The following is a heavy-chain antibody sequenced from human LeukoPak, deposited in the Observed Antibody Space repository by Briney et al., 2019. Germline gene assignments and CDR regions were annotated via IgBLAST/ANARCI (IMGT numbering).Heavy chain of an antibody. CDR2: TYYRSKWYN. D-gene: IGHD1-26*01. Sequence: SQTLSLTCAISGDSVSSRQSPSRGLEWLGRTYYRSKWYNDYAVSVKSRITINPDTSKNQFSLQLNSVTPEETAVYYCARDISTNKWELRPPFDYWGQGTLVTVSS. V-gene: IGHV6-1*01. CDR3: ARDISTNKWELRPPFDY. CDR1: GDSVSS. J-gene: IGHJ4*02.